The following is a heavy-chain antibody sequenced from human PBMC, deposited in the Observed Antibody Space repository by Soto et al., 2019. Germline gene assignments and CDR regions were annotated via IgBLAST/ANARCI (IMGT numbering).Heavy chain of an antibody. J-gene: IGHJ6*02. V-gene: IGHV4-34*01. CDR1: GGSFSGYY. CDR2: INHSGST. CDR3: ARALGYCSSTSSYTYPNYYYYYGMDV. Sequence: ERLSRTCAVYGGSFSGYYWSWIRQPPGKGLEWIGEINHSGSTNYNPSLKSRVTISVDTSKNQFSLKLSSVTAADTAVYYCARALGYCSSTSSYTYPNYYYYYGMDVWGQGTTVTVYS. D-gene: IGHD2-2*02.